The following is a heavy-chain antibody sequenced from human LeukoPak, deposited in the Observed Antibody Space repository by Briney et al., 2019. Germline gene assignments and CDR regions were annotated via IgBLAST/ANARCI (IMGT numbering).Heavy chain of an antibody. D-gene: IGHD3-22*01. CDR1: GVSISSYY. Sequence: SETLSLTCTVSGVSISSYYWSWIRQPPGKGLEWIGYIYYSGSTNYNPSLKSRVTISVDTSKDQFSLKLTSVTAADTAVYYCARSLGYYYDSSGPPFDYWGQGTLVTVSS. CDR2: IYYSGST. CDR3: ARSLGYYYDSSGPPFDY. V-gene: IGHV4-59*01. J-gene: IGHJ4*02.